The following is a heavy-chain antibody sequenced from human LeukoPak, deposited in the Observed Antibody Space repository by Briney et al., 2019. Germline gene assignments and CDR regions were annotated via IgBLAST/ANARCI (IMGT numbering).Heavy chain of an antibody. D-gene: IGHD6-13*01. J-gene: IGHJ4*02. Sequence: LSLTCTVSGGSVSSGSYYWSWIRQPPGKGLEWISYVSSSSSYTDYAESVKGRLTISRENAKSALYLEMSDLRVEDTAVYYCAAGTAADYWGQGTLVIVSS. CDR3: AAGTAADY. CDR1: GGSVSSGSYY. V-gene: IGHV3-11*03. CDR2: VSSSSSYT.